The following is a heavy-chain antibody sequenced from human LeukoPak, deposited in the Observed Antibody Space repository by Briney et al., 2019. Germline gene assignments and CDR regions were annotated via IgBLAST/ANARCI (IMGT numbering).Heavy chain of an antibody. Sequence: GASVKVSCKASGGTFSNSAISWVRQAPGQGLEWMGGIIPIFGTANYAQRFQGRVTITAGESTTTAYMEVSSLRSEDTAVYYCATDLQGSKMWELDYWGQGTLVTVSS. V-gene: IGHV1-69*13. D-gene: IGHD1-26*01. CDR1: GGTFSNSA. CDR3: ATDLQGSKMWELDY. J-gene: IGHJ4*02. CDR2: IIPIFGTA.